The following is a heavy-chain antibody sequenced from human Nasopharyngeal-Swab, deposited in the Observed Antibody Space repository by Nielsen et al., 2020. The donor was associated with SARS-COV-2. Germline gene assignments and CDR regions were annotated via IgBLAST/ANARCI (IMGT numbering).Heavy chain of an antibody. CDR2: ISYDGGNK. CDR3: ARGYSGSYYEYFQH. V-gene: IGHV3-30*04. D-gene: IGHD1-26*01. Sequence: GESLKISCAASGFTFSSYAMNWVRQAPGKGLEWVAVISYDGGNKYYADSVKGRFTISRDNSKNTLYLQMNSLRAEDTAVDYCARGYSGSYYEYFQHWGQGTLVTVSS. J-gene: IGHJ1*01. CDR1: GFTFSSYA.